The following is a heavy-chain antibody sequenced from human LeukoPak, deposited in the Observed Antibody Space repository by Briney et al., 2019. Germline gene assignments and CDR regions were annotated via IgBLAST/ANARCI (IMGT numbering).Heavy chain of an antibody. J-gene: IGHJ4*02. V-gene: IGHV4-4*07. CDR3: TRGGELMNF. CDR1: GGSISSYY. D-gene: IGHD1-26*01. CDR2: IYTSGST. Sequence: SETLSLTCTVSGGSISSYYWSWIRQPAGKGLEWIGRIYTSGSTNYNPSLKSRVTISIDASKNRFSLSLSSVTAADTAVYYCTRGGELMNFWGQGTLVTVSS.